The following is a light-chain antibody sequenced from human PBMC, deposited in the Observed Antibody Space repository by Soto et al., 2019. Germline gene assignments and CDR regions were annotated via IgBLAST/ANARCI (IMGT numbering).Light chain of an antibody. J-gene: IGKJ1*01. CDR1: QSVSSSY. Sequence: EIVLTQSPGTLSLSPGERATLSCRASQSVSSSYLAWYQQKPGQAPRLLIYGASSRATGIPDRFSGSGSGTDFTLTSSRLEPEDFAVYYCQQYGSSPPWTFGQGTTVEIK. CDR2: GAS. CDR3: QQYGSSPPWT. V-gene: IGKV3-20*01.